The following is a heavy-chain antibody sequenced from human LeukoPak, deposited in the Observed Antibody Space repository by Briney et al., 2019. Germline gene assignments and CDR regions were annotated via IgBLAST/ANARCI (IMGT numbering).Heavy chain of an antibody. CDR3: ARSTPPSITIFGVVIIGWFDP. CDR1: GYTFTGYY. Sequence: GASVKVSCKASGYTFTGYYMHWVRQAPGQGLEWMGWINPNSGGTNYAQKFQGRVTMTGDTSISTAYMELSRLRSDDTAVYYCARSTPPSITIFGVVIIGWFDPWGQGTLVTVSS. D-gene: IGHD3-3*01. CDR2: INPNSGGT. V-gene: IGHV1-2*02. J-gene: IGHJ5*02.